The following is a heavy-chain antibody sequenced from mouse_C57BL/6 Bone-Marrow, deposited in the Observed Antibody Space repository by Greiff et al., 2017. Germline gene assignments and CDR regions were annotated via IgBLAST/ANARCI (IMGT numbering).Heavy chain of an antibody. CDR3: ARLGLITTVVAPSYWYFDV. D-gene: IGHD1-1*01. J-gene: IGHJ1*03. CDR1: GYTFTDYY. V-gene: IGHV1-76*01. Sequence: VQLQQSGAELVRPEASVKLSCKASGYTFTDYYINWVKQRPGQGLEWIARIYPGSGNTYYNEKFKGKATLTAEKSSSTAYMQLSSLTSEDSAVYFCARLGLITTVVAPSYWYFDVWGTGTTVTVSS. CDR2: IYPGSGNT.